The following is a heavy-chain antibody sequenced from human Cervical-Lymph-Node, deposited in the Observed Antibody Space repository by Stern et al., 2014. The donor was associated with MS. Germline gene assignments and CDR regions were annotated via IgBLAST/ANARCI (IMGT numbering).Heavy chain of an antibody. J-gene: IGHJ4*02. CDR2: IHYRGST. Sequence: QVQLQQSGPGLAKPSQTLSLTCAVSGGSINTTGYYWTWIRQHPGKGLEWIGYIHYRGSTYYNPSLKSRGSISVDTSKNQFSLKLTSVTAADTALYYCARSDRLWGSFDYWGQGSLVTVSS. CDR3: ARSDRLWGSFDY. V-gene: IGHV4-31*11. D-gene: IGHD3-16*01. CDR1: GGSINTTGYY.